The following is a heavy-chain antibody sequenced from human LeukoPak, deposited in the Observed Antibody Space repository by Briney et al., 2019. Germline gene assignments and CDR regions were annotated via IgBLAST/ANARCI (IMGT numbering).Heavy chain of an antibody. J-gene: IGHJ5*02. CDR2: VSGSGTTT. CDR3: AKGRIAAASTSWFDP. V-gene: IGHV3-23*01. CDR1: GFTFSSYA. D-gene: IGHD6-13*01. Sequence: GGSRRLSCATSGFTFSSYAMNWVRQAPGKGLEWVSVVSGSGTTTYYADSVKGRFTISRDNSKNTLYLQMNSLRSEDTAVYYCAKGRIAAASTSWFDPWGQGTLVTLSS.